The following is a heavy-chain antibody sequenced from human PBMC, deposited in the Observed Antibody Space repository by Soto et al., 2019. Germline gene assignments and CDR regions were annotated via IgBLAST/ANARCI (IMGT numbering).Heavy chain of an antibody. CDR3: AREPVDTAMVTFPLFDY. V-gene: IGHV4-30-4*01. J-gene: IGHJ4*02. CDR2: IYYSGST. D-gene: IGHD5-18*01. CDR1: GGSISSGDYY. Sequence: SETLSLTCTVSGGSISSGDYYWSWIRQPPGKGLEWIGYIYYSGSTYYNPSLKSRVTISVDTSKNQFSLKLSSVTAADTAVYYCAREPVDTAMVTFPLFDYWGQGTLVTVSS.